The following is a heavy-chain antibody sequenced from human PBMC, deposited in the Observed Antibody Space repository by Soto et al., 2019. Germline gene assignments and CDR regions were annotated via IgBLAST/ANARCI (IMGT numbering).Heavy chain of an antibody. D-gene: IGHD5-18*01. CDR3: AREVDTALVPHYFDC. J-gene: IGHJ4*02. V-gene: IGHV4-4*07. CDR2: IYTSGST. Sequence: WTWIRQPAGKGLEWIGRIYTSGSTNYNPSLKSRVTMSVDTSKNQFSLKLSSVTAADTAIYYCAREVDTALVPHYFDCWGQGALVTVSS.